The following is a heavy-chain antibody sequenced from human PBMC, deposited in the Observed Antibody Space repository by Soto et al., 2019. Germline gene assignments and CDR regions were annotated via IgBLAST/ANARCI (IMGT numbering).Heavy chain of an antibody. V-gene: IGHV4-31*03. Sequence: PSETLSLTCTVSGGSISSDNYFWSWIRQHPGKGLEWIGYIDYIGRAYYNPPLKSRVTTSVDTSKNQFSLRLSSVTVADTATYYCAREVKSAADSDAFAISGQGTVVTVSS. CDR1: GGSISSDNYF. D-gene: IGHD3-22*01. CDR2: IDYIGRA. J-gene: IGHJ3*02. CDR3: AREVKSAADSDAFAI.